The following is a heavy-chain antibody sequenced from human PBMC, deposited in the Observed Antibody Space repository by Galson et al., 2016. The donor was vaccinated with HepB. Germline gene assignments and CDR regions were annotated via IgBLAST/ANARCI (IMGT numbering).Heavy chain of an antibody. V-gene: IGHV1-46*01. CDR3: ASGGYCSGGSCYAVAPLDY. Sequence: SVKVSCKASGYSFTNYYMHWVRQAPGQGLEWMGIINPSGGSTTYAQKFQGRVTMTSDTSASAVYMELSSLRSEDAAVYYCASGGYCSGGSCYAVAPLDYWGQGTLITVSS. J-gene: IGHJ4*02. CDR2: INPSGGST. D-gene: IGHD2-15*01. CDR1: GYSFTNYY.